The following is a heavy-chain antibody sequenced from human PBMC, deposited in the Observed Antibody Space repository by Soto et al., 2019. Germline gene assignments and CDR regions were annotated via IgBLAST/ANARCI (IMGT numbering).Heavy chain of an antibody. J-gene: IGHJ4*02. V-gene: IGHV3-64D*06. CDR2: ISSNGCST. CDR3: VKAVLGGYDLFDY. CDR1: GFTFSSYA. D-gene: IGHD5-12*01. Sequence: PGGSLSLSCSSSGFTFSSYAMHWVRQAPGKGLEYVSAISSNGCSTYYADSVKGRFTISRDNSKNTLYLQMSSLRAEDTAVYYCVKAVLGGYDLFDYWGQGTLVTVSS.